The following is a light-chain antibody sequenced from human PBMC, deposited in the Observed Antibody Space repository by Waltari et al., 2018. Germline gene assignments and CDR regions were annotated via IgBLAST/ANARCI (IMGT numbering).Light chain of an antibody. CDR3: QHRYNWPRT. J-gene: IGKJ1*01. Sequence: ILLTQSPVILSVSPGGRATLSCRASQRISNNLAWYLQKPGTAPRLLIYDASNRATGIQARFSGSGSGTDFTLTIASLEPEDLAVYYCQHRYNWPRTFGQGTKVEIK. CDR2: DAS. V-gene: IGKV3-11*01. CDR1: QRISNN.